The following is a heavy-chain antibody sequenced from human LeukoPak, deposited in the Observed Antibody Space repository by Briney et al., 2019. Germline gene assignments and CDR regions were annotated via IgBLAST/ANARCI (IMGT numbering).Heavy chain of an antibody. J-gene: IGHJ4*02. Sequence: GGSLRLSCAASGFTFSSYAMSWVRQAPGKGLEWVSAISGSGGSTYYADSVKGRFTISRDNSKNTLYLQMNSLRAEDTAVYYCAKDPGIAVAGTVDYWGQGTLVTVSS. D-gene: IGHD6-19*01. CDR3: AKDPGIAVAGTVDY. V-gene: IGHV3-23*01. CDR1: GFTFSSYA. CDR2: ISGSGGST.